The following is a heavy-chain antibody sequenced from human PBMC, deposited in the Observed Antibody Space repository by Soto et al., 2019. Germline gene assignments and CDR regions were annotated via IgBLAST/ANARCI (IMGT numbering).Heavy chain of an antibody. J-gene: IGHJ6*02. CDR1: GFTFSTYD. Sequence: EVQLVESGGGLVQPGGSLRLSCAASGFTFSTYDMHWVRQAAGKGLEWVSAIGTDDDTYYAGSVRGRFTISREDAKNSFYLQMDSLRAEDTAVYYCARVLEFWSGLSNGLDVWGQGTTVTVSS. D-gene: IGHD3-3*01. CDR2: IGTDDDT. V-gene: IGHV3-13*01. CDR3: ARVLEFWSGLSNGLDV.